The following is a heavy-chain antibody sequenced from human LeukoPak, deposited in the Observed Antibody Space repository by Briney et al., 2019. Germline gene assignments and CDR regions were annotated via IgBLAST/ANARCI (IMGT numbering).Heavy chain of an antibody. CDR3: ARGGLGSYYSWFDP. J-gene: IGHJ5*02. D-gene: IGHD3-10*01. Sequence: SETLSLTCTVSGNSISSGDNYWSWIRQPAGKGLEWIGRIYTSGSTNYNPSLKSRVTISVDTSKNQFSLKLSSVTAADTAVYYCARGGLGSYYSWFDPWGQGTLVTVSS. CDR2: IYTSGST. CDR1: GNSISSGDNY. V-gene: IGHV4-61*02.